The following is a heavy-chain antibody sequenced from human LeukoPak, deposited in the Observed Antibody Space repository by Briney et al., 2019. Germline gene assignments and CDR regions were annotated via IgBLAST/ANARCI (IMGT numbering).Heavy chain of an antibody. V-gene: IGHV4-4*09. Sequence: PSETLSLTCTVSGGSISSYYWSWIRQPPGKGLEWIGYIYTSGSTNYNPSLKSRVTISVDTSKNQFSLRLSSVSAADTAVYCCARRGGGISGVVYPFFYFDLWGRGTLVTVSS. J-gene: IGHJ2*01. CDR3: ARRGGGISGVVYPFFYFDL. CDR2: IYTSGST. D-gene: IGHD3-3*01. CDR1: GGSISSYY.